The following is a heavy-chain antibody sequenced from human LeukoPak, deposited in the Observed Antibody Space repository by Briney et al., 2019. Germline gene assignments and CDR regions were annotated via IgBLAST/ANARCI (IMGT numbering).Heavy chain of an antibody. CDR3: AREITVPRAYYGMDV. D-gene: IGHD3-16*01. J-gene: IGHJ6*02. CDR2: IIPILGIA. V-gene: IGHV1-69*04. CDR1: GGTFSSYA. Sequence: SVKVSCKASGGTFSSYAISWVRRAPGQGLEWMGRIIPILGIANYAQKFQGRVTITADESTSTAYMELSSLRSEDTAVYYCAREITVPRAYYGMDVWGQGTTVTVSS.